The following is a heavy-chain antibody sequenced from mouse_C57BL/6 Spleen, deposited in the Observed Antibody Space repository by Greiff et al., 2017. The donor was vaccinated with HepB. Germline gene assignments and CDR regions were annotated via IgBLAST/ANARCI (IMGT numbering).Heavy chain of an antibody. D-gene: IGHD2-1*01. CDR3: ARSGGNHYFDY. Sequence: QVQLQQSGAELAKPGASVKLSCTASGYTFTSYWMHWVKQRPGQGLEWIGYINPSSGYTKYTQKFKDKATLTAAKSSSTAYMQLSSLTYEDSAVYYCARSGGNHYFDYWGQGTTLTVSS. V-gene: IGHV1-7*01. CDR2: INPSSGYT. J-gene: IGHJ2*01. CDR1: GYTFTSYW.